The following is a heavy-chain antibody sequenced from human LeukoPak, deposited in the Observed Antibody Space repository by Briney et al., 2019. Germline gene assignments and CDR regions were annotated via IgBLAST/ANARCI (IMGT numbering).Heavy chain of an antibody. CDR1: GGSFSGYY. J-gene: IGHJ4*02. CDR2: INHSGST. CDR3: ARQPYSYGSGDYYFDY. V-gene: IGHV4-34*01. Sequence: SETLSLTCAVYGGSFSGYYWSWIRQSPGKGLEWIGEINHSGSTNYNPSLKSRVTISVDTSKNQFSLKLSSVTAADTAVYYCARQPYSYGSGDYYFDYWGQGTLVTVSS. D-gene: IGHD5-18*01.